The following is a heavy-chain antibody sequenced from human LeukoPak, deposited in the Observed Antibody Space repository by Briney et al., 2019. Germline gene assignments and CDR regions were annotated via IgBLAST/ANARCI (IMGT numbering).Heavy chain of an antibody. J-gene: IGHJ5*02. D-gene: IGHD2-2*01. CDR1: GGSFSGYY. CDR2: INHSGST. Sequence: SETLSLTCAVYGGSFSGYYWSWIRQPPGKGLEWIREINHSGSTNYNPSLKSRVTISVDTSKNQFSLKLSSVTAADTAVYYCARGHGTSRFSRPVPWGQGTLATVSS. V-gene: IGHV4-34*01. CDR3: ARGHGTSRFSRPVP.